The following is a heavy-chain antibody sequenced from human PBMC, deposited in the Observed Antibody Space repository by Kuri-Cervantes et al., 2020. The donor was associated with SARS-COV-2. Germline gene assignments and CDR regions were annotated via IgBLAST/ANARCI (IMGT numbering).Heavy chain of an antibody. CDR3: SLTAIRLRSKTMFDY. CDR2: ITSKAYGGTT. J-gene: IGHJ4*02. CDR1: GFTFGDYA. D-gene: IGHD2-21*02. Sequence: GESLKISCKAPGFTFGDYAMSWFRQAPGKGLEWVGVITSKAYGGTTEYAASVKGRFSITRDDSKSIAYLQMNSLKTEDTAVYYCSLTAIRLRSKTMFDYWGQGTLVTVSS. V-gene: IGHV3-49*03.